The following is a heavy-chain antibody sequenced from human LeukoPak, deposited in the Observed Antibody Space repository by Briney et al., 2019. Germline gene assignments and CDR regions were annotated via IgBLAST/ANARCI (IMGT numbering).Heavy chain of an antibody. CDR1: GGSISSYY. CDR2: IYTSGST. CDR3: ARDLRRGTGDSSGYPVRRWFDP. D-gene: IGHD3-22*01. J-gene: IGHJ5*02. Sequence: PSETLSLTCTVSGGSISSYYWSWIRQPAGKGLEWIGRIYTSGSTNYNPSLKSRVTMSVDTSKNQFSLKLSSVTAADTAVYYCARDLRRGTGDSSGYPVRRWFDPWGQGTLVTVSS. V-gene: IGHV4-4*07.